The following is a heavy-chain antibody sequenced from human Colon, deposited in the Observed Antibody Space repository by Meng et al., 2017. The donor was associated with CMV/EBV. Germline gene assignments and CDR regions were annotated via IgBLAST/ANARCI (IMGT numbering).Heavy chain of an antibody. D-gene: IGHD6-25*01. CDR2: ILPILDKP. CDR3: ARSGLRSGGRGDLEV. V-gene: IGHV1-69*02. CDR1: GGTFSSYT. Sequence: SVKVSCKASGGTFSSYTISWVRQAPGQGLEWMGRILPILDKPNYAQKFQGRLTISADKSTSTAYMELSRLRSEDTAVYYCARSGLRSGGRGDLEVWGQGTTVTVSS. J-gene: IGHJ6*02.